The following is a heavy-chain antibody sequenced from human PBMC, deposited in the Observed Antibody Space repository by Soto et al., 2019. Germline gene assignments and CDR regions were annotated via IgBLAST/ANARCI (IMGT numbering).Heavy chain of an antibody. J-gene: IGHJ6*02. CDR3: ARIRGKYYDFWSGRSGPPYGMDV. D-gene: IGHD3-3*01. Sequence: SVKVSCKASGGTFSSYAISWVRQAPGQGLEWMGGIIPIFGTANYAQKFQGRVTITADESTSTAYMELSSLRSEDTAVYYCARIRGKYYDFWSGRSGPPYGMDVWGQGTTVTVSS. V-gene: IGHV1-69*13. CDR2: IIPIFGTA. CDR1: GGTFSSYA.